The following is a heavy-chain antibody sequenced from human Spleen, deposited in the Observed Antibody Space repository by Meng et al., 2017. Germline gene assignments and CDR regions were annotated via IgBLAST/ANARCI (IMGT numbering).Heavy chain of an antibody. CDR1: GFSLITSGMR. D-gene: IGHD2/OR15-2a*01. J-gene: IGHJ4*02. Sequence: SGPTLVKPTQTLTLTCTFSGFSLITSGMRVSWIRQPPGKALEWLARIDWDDDKFYSTSLKTRLTISKDTSKNQVVLTMTNMDPVDTATYYCTHTFLRGIYYWGQGTLVTVSS. CDR3: THTFLRGIYY. V-gene: IGHV2-70*04. CDR2: IDWDDDK.